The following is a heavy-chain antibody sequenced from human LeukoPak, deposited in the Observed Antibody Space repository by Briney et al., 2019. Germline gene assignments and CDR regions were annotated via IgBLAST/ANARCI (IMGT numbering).Heavy chain of an antibody. CDR2: IYSGGST. J-gene: IGHJ6*02. D-gene: IGHD2-15*01. CDR3: ARATVVVVAATELWSGMDV. Sequence: GGSLRLSCAASGFTVSSNYMSWVRQAPGKGLEWVSVIYSGGSTYYADSVKGRFTISRDNSKNTLYLQMNSLRAEDTAVYYCARATVVVVAATELWSGMDVWGQGTTVTVSS. CDR1: GFTVSSNY. V-gene: IGHV3-66*01.